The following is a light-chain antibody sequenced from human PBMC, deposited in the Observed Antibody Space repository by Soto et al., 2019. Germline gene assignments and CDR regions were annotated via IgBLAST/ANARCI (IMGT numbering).Light chain of an antibody. CDR3: SSYTSSSFYV. V-gene: IGLV2-14*01. J-gene: IGLJ1*01. CDR1: SSDVGGYNY. CDR2: EVN. Sequence: QSALTQPASVSGSPGQSITISCSVTSSDVGGYNYVSWYQQHPGKAPKLMIYEVNNRPSGVSNRFSGSKSGNTASLSISGLQAEDEADYYCSSYTSSSFYVFGSGTKVTVL.